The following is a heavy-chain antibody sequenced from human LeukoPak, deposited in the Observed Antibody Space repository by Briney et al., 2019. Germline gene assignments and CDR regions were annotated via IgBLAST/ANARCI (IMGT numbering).Heavy chain of an antibody. CDR3: AREGDTAMTAGYYYYMDV. V-gene: IGHV3-30*04. Sequence: PGRSLRLSCAASGFTFSSYAMHWVRQAPGKGLEWVAVVSYDGSNKYYADSVKGRFTISRDNSKNTPYLQMNSLRAEDTAVYYCAREGDTAMTAGYYYYMDVWGKGTTVTVSS. CDR1: GFTFSSYA. D-gene: IGHD5-18*01. J-gene: IGHJ6*03. CDR2: VSYDGSNK.